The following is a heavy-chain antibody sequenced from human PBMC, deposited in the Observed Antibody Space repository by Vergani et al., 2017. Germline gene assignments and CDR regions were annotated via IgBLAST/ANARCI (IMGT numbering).Heavy chain of an antibody. J-gene: IGHJ3*02. CDR2: IYHSGST. D-gene: IGHD2-15*01. CDR1: GGSISSVGYS. Sequence: QLQLQESGSGLVKPSQTLSLTCAVSGGSISSVGYSWSWIRQPPGKGLEWIGYIYHSGSTYYNPSLKSRVTISVDRSKNQFSLKLSSVTAADTAVYYCARGSRYCSGGSCYFDAFDIWGQGTMVTVSS. V-gene: IGHV4-30-2*01. CDR3: ARGSRYCSGGSCYFDAFDI.